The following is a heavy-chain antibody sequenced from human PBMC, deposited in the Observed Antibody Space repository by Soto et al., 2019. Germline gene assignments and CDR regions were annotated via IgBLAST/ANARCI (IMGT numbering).Heavy chain of an antibody. CDR2: TYYRSKWYN. Sequence: QSQTLSLTCAISGDSVSSNSAAWNWIRKSPSRGLEWLGRTYYRSKWYNDYAVSVKSRITINPGTSKNQFSLQLNSVTPEDTALYYCARAPDNWNYFDYWGQGTLGTVSS. CDR3: ARAPDNWNYFDY. J-gene: IGHJ4*02. D-gene: IGHD1-20*01. V-gene: IGHV6-1*01. CDR1: GDSVSSNSAA.